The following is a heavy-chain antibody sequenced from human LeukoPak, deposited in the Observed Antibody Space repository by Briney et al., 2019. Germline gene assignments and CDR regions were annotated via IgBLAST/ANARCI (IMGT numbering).Heavy chain of an antibody. V-gene: IGHV3-23*01. CDR3: AKGARSGSTNFDY. J-gene: IGHJ4*02. CDR2: VTGSGGST. CDR1: EFTFSSYA. Sequence: GGSLRLSCAASEFTFSSYAMSWVRQAPGKGLEWVSAVTGSGGSTHYADSVKGRFTISGDNSKNTLYLQMNSLRAEDTAVYYCAKGARSGSTNFDYWGQGTLVTVSS. D-gene: IGHD3-10*01.